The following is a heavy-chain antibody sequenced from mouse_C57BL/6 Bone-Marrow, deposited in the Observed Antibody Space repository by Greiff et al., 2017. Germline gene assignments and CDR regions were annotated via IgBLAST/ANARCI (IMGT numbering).Heavy chain of an antibody. V-gene: IGHV1-50*01. CDR2: IDPSDSYT. CDR1: GYTFTSYW. Sequence: QVQLQQPGAELVKPGASVKLSCKASGYTFTSYWMQWVKQRPGQGLEWIGEIDPSDSYTNYNQKFKGKATLTVDTSSSTAYMQLSSLTSEDSAVYYCARWAYYDLFAYWGQGTLVTVSA. D-gene: IGHD2-10*01. J-gene: IGHJ3*01. CDR3: ARWAYYDLFAY.